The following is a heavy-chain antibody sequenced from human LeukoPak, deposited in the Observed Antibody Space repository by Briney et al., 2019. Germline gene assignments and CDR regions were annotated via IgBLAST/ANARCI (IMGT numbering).Heavy chain of an antibody. D-gene: IGHD3-10*01. J-gene: IGHJ4*02. CDR3: ARDRTYGSGSLSFDY. Sequence: PGRSLRLSCAASGFTFSSYAMHWVRQAPGKGLEWVAVISYDGSNKYYADSVKGRFTISRDNAKNSLYLQMNSLRAEDTAVYYCARDRTYGSGSLSFDYWAREPWSPSPQ. CDR2: ISYDGSNK. V-gene: IGHV3-30-3*01. CDR1: GFTFSSYA.